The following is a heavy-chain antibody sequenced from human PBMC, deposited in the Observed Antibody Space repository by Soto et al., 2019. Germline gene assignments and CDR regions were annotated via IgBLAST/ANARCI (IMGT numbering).Heavy chain of an antibody. CDR3: TTDPIYYYDSIFRGYDY. CDR2: IKSKTDGGTT. V-gene: IGHV3-15*01. J-gene: IGHJ4*02. D-gene: IGHD3-22*01. CDR1: GFTFSNAW. Sequence: GGSLRLSCAASGFTFSNAWMSWVRQAPGKGLEWVGRIKSKTDGGTTDYAAPVKGRFTISRDDSKNTLYLQMNSLKTEDTAVYYCTTDPIYYYDSIFRGYDYWGQGTLVTVSS.